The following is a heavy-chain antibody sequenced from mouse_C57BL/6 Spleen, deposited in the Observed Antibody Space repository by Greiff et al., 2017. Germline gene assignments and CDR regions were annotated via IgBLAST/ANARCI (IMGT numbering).Heavy chain of an antibody. CDR1: GYTFTSYW. V-gene: IGHV1-61*01. CDR3: AGGRGAWFAY. Sequence: VQLQQPGAELVRPGSSVKLSCKASGYTFTSYWMDWVKQRPGQGLEWIGNIYPSDSETHYNQKFKDKATLTVDKSSSTAYMQLSSLTSEDSAVYYCAGGRGAWFAYWGQGTLVTVSA. J-gene: IGHJ3*01. CDR2: IYPSDSET. D-gene: IGHD1-1*02.